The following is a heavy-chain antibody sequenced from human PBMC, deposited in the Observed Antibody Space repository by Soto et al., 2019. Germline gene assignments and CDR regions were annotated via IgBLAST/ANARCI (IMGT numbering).Heavy chain of an antibody. D-gene: IGHD1-7*01. Sequence: SQTLSLTCAISGDGVSSNSAAWNWIRLSPSRGLEWLARTYYRSRWYNDYAVSVRSRITVNPDTSKNQFSLQLTSVTPEDMAVYYCAGTTSHQWYYMDVWGKGTTVTVSS. CDR2: TYYRSRWYN. J-gene: IGHJ6*03. CDR3: AGTTSHQWYYMDV. CDR1: GDGVSSNSAA. V-gene: IGHV6-1*01.